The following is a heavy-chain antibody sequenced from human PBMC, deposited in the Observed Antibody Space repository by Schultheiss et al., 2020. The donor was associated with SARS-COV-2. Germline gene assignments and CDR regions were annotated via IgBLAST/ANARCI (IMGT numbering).Heavy chain of an antibody. CDR1: GFTVSSNY. CDR3: ARDGWIVATICTFDI. D-gene: IGHD5-12*01. J-gene: IGHJ3*02. V-gene: IGHV3-30*03. Sequence: GGSLRLSCAASGFTVSSNYMSWVRQAPGKGLEWVAVISYDGSNKYYADSVKGRFTISRDNSKNTLYLQMNSLRAEDTAVYYCARDGWIVATICTFDIWGQGTMVTVSS. CDR2: ISYDGSNK.